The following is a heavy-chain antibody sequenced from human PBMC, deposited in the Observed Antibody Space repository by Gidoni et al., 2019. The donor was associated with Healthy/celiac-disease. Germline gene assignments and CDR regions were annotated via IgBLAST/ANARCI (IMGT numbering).Heavy chain of an antibody. CDR2: ISGSGGST. D-gene: IGHD2-15*01. CDR3: AKDLIVVVVAALNAFDI. J-gene: IGHJ3*02. CDR1: GFTFSSYA. Sequence: EVQLLESGGGLVQPGGSLRLSCAASGFTFSSYAMSWVRQAPGKGLEWVSAISGSGGSTYYADSVKGRFTISRDNSKNTLYLQMNSLRAEDTAVYYCAKDLIVVVVAALNAFDIWGQGTMVTVSS. V-gene: IGHV3-23*01.